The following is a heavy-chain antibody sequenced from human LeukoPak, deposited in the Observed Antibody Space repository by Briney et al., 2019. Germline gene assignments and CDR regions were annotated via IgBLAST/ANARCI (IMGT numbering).Heavy chain of an antibody. D-gene: IGHD1-14*01. Sequence: PGGSLRLSCAATGFTFSSYWMHWVRQVRGKGLVWVARINHGGSSITYADSVKGRFTISRDNAKNTLYLQMDSLRAEDTGVYYCARSNQADDYWGQGTLVTVSS. CDR3: ARSNQADDY. CDR2: INHGGSSI. V-gene: IGHV3-74*01. J-gene: IGHJ4*02. CDR1: GFTFSSYW.